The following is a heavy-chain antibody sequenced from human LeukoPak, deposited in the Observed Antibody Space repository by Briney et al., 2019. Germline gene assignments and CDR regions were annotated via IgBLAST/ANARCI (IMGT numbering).Heavy chain of an antibody. J-gene: IGHJ4*02. V-gene: IGHV4-34*01. D-gene: IGHD3-10*01. CDR1: GGSFSGYY. CDR3: ARGRHPRNFITMVRRSGYFDY. CDR2: INHSGST. Sequence: SETLSLTCAVYGGSFSGYYWSWIRQPPGKGLEWIGEINHSGSTNYHPSLKSRVTISVDTSKNQFSLKLSSVTAADTAVYYCARGRHPRNFITMVRRSGYFDYWGQGTLVTVSS.